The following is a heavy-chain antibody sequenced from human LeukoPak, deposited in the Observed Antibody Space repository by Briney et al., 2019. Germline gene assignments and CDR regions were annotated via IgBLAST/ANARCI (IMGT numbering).Heavy chain of an antibody. CDR2: IYYSGSS. CDR3: ARGGLTYSYDSTGYYLDY. J-gene: IGHJ4*02. CDR1: GGSISSYY. D-gene: IGHD3-22*01. Sequence: SETLSLTCTVSGGSISSYYWSWIRQPPGKGLEWIGYIYYSGSSNYNPSLKSRVTISVDTSMNQFSLKLSSVTAADTAVYYCARGGLTYSYDSTGYYLDYWGQGALVTVSS. V-gene: IGHV4-59*08.